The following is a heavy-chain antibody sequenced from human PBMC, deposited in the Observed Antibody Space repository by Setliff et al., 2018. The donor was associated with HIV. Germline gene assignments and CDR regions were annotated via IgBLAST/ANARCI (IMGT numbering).Heavy chain of an antibody. Sequence: PSETLSLTCTVSGGSISSNYWSWIRQPPGKGLEWIAYIYYSGSTNYNPPLKSRVSISVDTSKNQFSLKLSSVTAADTAVYYCARHKAYNFWSGYKYSDAFDIWGQGTMVTVSS. CDR3: ARHKAYNFWSGYKYSDAFDI. CDR1: GGSISSNY. J-gene: IGHJ3*02. CDR2: IYYSGST. V-gene: IGHV4-59*08. D-gene: IGHD3-3*01.